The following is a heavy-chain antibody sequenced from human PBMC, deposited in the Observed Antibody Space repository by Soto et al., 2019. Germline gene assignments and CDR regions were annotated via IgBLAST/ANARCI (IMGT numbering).Heavy chain of an antibody. V-gene: IGHV1-46*01. J-gene: IGHJ6*02. D-gene: IGHD3-3*02. CDR2: IYPGGVNI. Sequence: ASVKVSCKAIGYSFTSHYMHWVRQAPGQGLEWMGTIYPGGVNIAYAQKFKGRVTITADESTSTAYMELTSLRSEDTAVYYCARDKDRQQLGGNYYYGIDVWGQGTTVTVSS. CDR3: ARDKDRQQLGGNYYYGIDV. CDR1: GYSFTSHY.